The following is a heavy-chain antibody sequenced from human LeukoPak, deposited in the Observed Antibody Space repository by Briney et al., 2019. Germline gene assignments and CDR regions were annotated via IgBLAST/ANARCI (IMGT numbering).Heavy chain of an antibody. CDR1: GYTLTELS. V-gene: IGHV1-24*01. CDR2: FDPEDGET. J-gene: IGHJ4*02. CDR3: ATLPPLYSSSWYYFDY. Sequence: ASVNVSCKVSGYTLTELSMHWVRQAPGKGLEWMGGFDPEDGETIYAQKFQGRVTMTEDTSTDTAYMELSSLRSEDTAVYYCATLPPLYSSSWYYFDYWGQGTLVTVSS. D-gene: IGHD6-13*01.